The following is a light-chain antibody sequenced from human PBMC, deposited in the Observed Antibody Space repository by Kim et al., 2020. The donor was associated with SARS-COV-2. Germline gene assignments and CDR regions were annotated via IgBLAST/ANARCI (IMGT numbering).Light chain of an antibody. CDR1: KMGDKY. J-gene: IGLJ2*01. V-gene: IGLV3-1*01. Sequence: SVSPGQPASITCAGDKMGDKYACWYQQKPGQSPVLVIYQDSKRPSGIPERVSGSNSGNTATLTISGTQAMDEADYYCQAWDSSTAVFGGGTQLTVL. CDR2: QDS. CDR3: QAWDSSTAV.